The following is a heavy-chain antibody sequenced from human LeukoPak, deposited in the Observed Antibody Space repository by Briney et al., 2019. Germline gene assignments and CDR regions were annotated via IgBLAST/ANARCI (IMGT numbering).Heavy chain of an antibody. J-gene: IGHJ6*02. Sequence: ASVKVSCKVSGYTLTELSMHWVRQAPGKGLEWMGGFDPEDGETIYAQKFQGRVTMTEDTSTDTAYMELSSLRSEDTAVYYCATAGPMSNYVNGMVVWGQGTTVTVSS. V-gene: IGHV1-24*01. CDR3: ATAGPMSNYVNGMVV. CDR1: GYTLTELS. D-gene: IGHD1-7*01. CDR2: FDPEDGET.